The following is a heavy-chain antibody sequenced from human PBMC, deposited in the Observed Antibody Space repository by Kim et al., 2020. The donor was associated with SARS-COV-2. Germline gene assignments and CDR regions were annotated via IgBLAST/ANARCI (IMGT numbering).Heavy chain of an antibody. CDR2: IYYSGST. Sequence: SETLSLTCTVSGGSVGSGSYYWNWIRQPPGRGLEWIAFIYYSGSTNYNPSLKSRVIISLDTSKNQFSLKLSSVTAADTAVYYCARGYCSGGNCYYFDYWGQGTLGTVSS. V-gene: IGHV4-61*01. D-gene: IGHD2-15*01. CDR3: ARGYCSGGNCYYFDY. CDR1: GGSVGSGSYY. J-gene: IGHJ4*02.